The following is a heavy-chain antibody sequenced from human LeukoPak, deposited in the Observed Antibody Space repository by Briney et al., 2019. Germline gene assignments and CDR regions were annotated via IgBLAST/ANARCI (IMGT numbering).Heavy chain of an antibody. CDR3: ASISTIAAAGNAFDY. Sequence: SETQSLTCTLSGGSISSSSYFWGWIRQPPGKGLEWIGSIYYSGSTYYNPSLKSRVTISVETSKNQFSLKLSSVTSADTAVYYCASISTIAAAGNAFDYWGQGTLVTVSS. CDR2: IYYSGST. V-gene: IGHV4-39*01. D-gene: IGHD6-13*01. CDR1: GGSISSSSYF. J-gene: IGHJ4*02.